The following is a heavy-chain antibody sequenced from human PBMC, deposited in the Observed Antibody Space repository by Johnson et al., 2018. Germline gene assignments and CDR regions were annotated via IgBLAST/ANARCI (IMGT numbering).Heavy chain of an antibody. CDR2: ISYDGSNK. CDR3: AKDRPPYAAAGTPRVSGMDV. D-gene: IGHD6-13*01. V-gene: IGHV3-30*18. J-gene: IGHJ6*02. Sequence: QVQLVESGGGVVQPGRSLRLSCAASGFTFSSYGIHWVRQAPGKGLEWVAVISYDGSNKYYADSVKGRFIISRDNSKNTLYLQMNSLRAEDTAVYYCAKDRPPYAAAGTPRVSGMDVWGQGTTVTVSS. CDR1: GFTFSSYG.